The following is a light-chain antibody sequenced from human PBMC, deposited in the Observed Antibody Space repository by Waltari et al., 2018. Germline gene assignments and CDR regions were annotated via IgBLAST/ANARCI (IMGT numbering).Light chain of an antibody. V-gene: IGKV1-16*01. CDR2: AAS. CDR3: QQYNGYPLA. Sequence: DIQMTQSPSSLSASVGDRVTITCRASLGISVYLAWFRQKPGKAHESLIYAASSLESGVSSRFSGSGSGTDFSLTISSLQPEDSATYYCQQYNGYPLAFGQGTRLEIK. CDR1: LGISVY. J-gene: IGKJ5*01.